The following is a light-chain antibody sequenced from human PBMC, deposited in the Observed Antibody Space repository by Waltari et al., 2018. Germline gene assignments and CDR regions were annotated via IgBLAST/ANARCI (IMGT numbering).Light chain of an antibody. CDR2: GAS. Sequence: EIVLTQSPVTLSLSPGERATLSCRASQSVSSSLAWYQQKPGQAPRLLIYGASNRATGIPDRFSGSGSGTDFTLIISSLEPEDFAVYYCQQYSNWPLTFGGGTKVEIK. V-gene: IGKV3-11*01. CDR3: QQYSNWPLT. J-gene: IGKJ4*01. CDR1: QSVSSS.